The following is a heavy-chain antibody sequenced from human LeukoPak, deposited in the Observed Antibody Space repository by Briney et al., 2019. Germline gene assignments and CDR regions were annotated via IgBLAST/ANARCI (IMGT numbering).Heavy chain of an antibody. CDR1: GGTFSSYA. CDR2: IIPILGIA. J-gene: IGHJ4*02. D-gene: IGHD6-13*01. V-gene: IGHV1-69*04. Sequence: ASVKVSCKASGGTFSSYAISWVRQAPGQGLEWMGRIIPILGIANYAQKLQGRVTMTTDTSTSTAYMELRSLRSDDTAVYYCARDRYSSSWYVVDYWGQGTLVTVSS. CDR3: ARDRYSSSWYVVDY.